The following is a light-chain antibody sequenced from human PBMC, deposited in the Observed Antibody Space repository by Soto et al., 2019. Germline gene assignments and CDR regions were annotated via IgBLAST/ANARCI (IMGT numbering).Light chain of an antibody. CDR3: KSYAGSNTYV. CDR2: EGS. Sequence: QSVLTQPASVSGSPGQSITISCTGTSSDVGTYNLVSWHQHHPGKAPKLIIYEGSKRPSGVSNRFSGSKSGNTASLTISGSQAADEADYFCKSYAGSNTYVFGSGTKVTVL. V-gene: IGLV2-14*02. J-gene: IGLJ1*01. CDR1: SSDVGTYNL.